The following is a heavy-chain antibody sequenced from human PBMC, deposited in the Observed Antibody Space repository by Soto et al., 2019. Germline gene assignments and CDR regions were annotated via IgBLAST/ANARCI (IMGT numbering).Heavy chain of an antibody. CDR2: IIPIPDIT. D-gene: IGHD3-3*01. Sequence: QVQLVQSGAEVRKPGSSVKVSCKAPGGTFSTYIISWVRQAPGQGLEWMGRIIPIPDITDYAQKFQGRVTVTADRSTSRGYMELTSLKSEDTAVYYCARDRITTRGDAFDLWGQGTMVTVSS. V-gene: IGHV1-69*08. CDR3: ARDRITTRGDAFDL. CDR1: GGTFSTYI. J-gene: IGHJ3*01.